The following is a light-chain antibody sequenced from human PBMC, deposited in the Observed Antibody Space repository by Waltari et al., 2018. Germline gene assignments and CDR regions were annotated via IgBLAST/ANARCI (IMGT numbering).Light chain of an antibody. CDR3: QQYGFSPLT. CDR1: QSVTSNY. CDR2: DAS. Sequence: EIVLTQSPGTLSLSPGARATLSCRASQSVTSNYLGWYQQKPGQAPRLLICDASNRATGVPDRFSGSGSGTDFALTISRLEPEDFAVYYCQQYGFSPLTFGGGTKVEIK. J-gene: IGKJ4*01. V-gene: IGKV3-20*01.